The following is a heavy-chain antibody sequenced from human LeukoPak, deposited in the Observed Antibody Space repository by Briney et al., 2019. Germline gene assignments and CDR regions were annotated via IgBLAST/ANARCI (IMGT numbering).Heavy chain of an antibody. V-gene: IGHV3-21*01. Sequence: GGSLRLSCAASGFTFSSYSMNWVRQAPGKGLEWVSSISSSSSYIYYADSVKGRFTISRDNAKNSLYLQMNSLRAEDTAVYYCARDGSSSRNHALLRPFDPWGQGTLVTVSS. J-gene: IGHJ5*02. D-gene: IGHD6-13*01. CDR1: GFTFSSYS. CDR2: ISSSSSYI. CDR3: ARDGSSSRNHALLRPFDP.